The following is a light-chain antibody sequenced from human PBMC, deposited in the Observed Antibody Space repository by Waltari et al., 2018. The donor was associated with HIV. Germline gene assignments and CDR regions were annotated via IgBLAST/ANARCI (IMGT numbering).Light chain of an antibody. Sequence: NFMLTQPHSVSESPGKTVTISCTRSSGSIASNYVQWYQQRPGSSPTTVIYEDNQRPSWVPDRFSGSIDSSSNSAPLTIAGLKTEDEADYYCQSYDSSNHVVFGGGTKLTVL. J-gene: IGLJ2*01. CDR3: QSYDSSNHVV. CDR1: SGSIASNY. CDR2: EDN. V-gene: IGLV6-57*01.